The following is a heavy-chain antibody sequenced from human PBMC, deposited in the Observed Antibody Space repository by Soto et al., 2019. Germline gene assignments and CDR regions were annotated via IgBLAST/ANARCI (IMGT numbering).Heavy chain of an antibody. D-gene: IGHD5-12*01. J-gene: IGHJ6*02. CDR1: GYTFTGYY. CDR3: ARGSGYDSVYYYYYYGMDV. Sequence: ASVKVSCKASGYTFTGYYMHWARQAPGQGLEWMGWINPNSGGTNYAQKFQGWVTMTRDTSISTAYMELSRLRSDDTAVYYCARGSGYDSVYYYYYYGMDVWGQGTTVTVS. CDR2: INPNSGGT. V-gene: IGHV1-2*04.